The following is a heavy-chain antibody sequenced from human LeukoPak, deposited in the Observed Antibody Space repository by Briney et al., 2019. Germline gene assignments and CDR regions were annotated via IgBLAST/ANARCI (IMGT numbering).Heavy chain of an antibody. CDR1: GYTFTGYY. CDR3: GTLLSNGPFDY. CDR2: IYPNTGAT. V-gene: IGHV1-2*02. Sequence: ASVXXSCKASGYTFTGYYMHWVRQAPGQGLGWMGWIYPNTGATKYAQKVQGRVTMTRDTSISTAYMELSGLRSDDTAVYYCGTLLSNGPFDYWGQGSLVTVSS. J-gene: IGHJ4*02.